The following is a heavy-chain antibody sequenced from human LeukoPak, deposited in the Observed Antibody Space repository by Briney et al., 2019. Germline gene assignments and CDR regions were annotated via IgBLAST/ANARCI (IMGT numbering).Heavy chain of an antibody. CDR2: IIPIFGTA. J-gene: IGHJ4*02. D-gene: IGHD5-24*01. CDR3: ARRRRDGYRYDY. Sequence: GASVKVSCKASGGTFSSYAISWVRQAPGQGLEWMGGIIPIFGTANYAQKFQGRVTITTDESTSTSYMELSSLRSEDTAVYYWARRRRDGYRYDYWGQGTLVTVSS. V-gene: IGHV1-69*05. CDR1: GGTFSSYA.